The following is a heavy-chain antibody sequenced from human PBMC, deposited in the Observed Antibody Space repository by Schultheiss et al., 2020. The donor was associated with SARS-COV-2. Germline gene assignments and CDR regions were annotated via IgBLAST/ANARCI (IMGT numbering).Heavy chain of an antibody. CDR2: ISSSGSTI. V-gene: IGHV3-11*01. CDR3: ARVAGDIVVVPAPYYFDY. Sequence: GGSLRLSCAASGFTFSDYYMSWIRQAPGKGLEWVSYISSSGSTIYYADSVKGRFTISRDNAKNSLYLQMNSLRAEDTAVYYCARVAGDIVVVPAPYYFDYWGQGTLVTVSS. CDR1: GFTFSDYY. J-gene: IGHJ4*02. D-gene: IGHD2-2*01.